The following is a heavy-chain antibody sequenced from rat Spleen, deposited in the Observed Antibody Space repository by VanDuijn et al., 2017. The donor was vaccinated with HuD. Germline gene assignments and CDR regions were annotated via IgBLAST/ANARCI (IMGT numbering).Heavy chain of an antibody. CDR3: TRKGEL. J-gene: IGHJ2*01. V-gene: IGHV5S13*01. Sequence: EVELVESGGGLVQPGRSMKLSCAASGFTFSNYGMAWVRQAPTKGLEWVASIDTGGDSTYYRDSVKGRFTISRENAKNTLYLQMDSLRSEDTATYYCTRKGELWGQGVMVTVSS. CDR2: IDTGGDST. CDR1: GFTFSNYG. D-gene: IGHD5-1*01.